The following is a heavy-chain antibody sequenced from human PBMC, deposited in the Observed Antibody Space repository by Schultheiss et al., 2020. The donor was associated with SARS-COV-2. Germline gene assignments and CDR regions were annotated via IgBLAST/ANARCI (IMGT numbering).Heavy chain of an antibody. J-gene: IGHJ4*02. CDR2: ISGSGGST. D-gene: IGHD3-3*01. CDR3: AKGAYYDFWSGYSGYFDY. Sequence: GESLKISCAASGFTVSSNYMSWVRQAPGKGLEWVSVISGSGGSTYYADSVKGRFTISRDNSKNTLYLQMNSLRAEDTAVYYCAKGAYYDFWSGYSGYFDYWGQGTLVTVSS. V-gene: IGHV3-23*01. CDR1: GFTVSSNY.